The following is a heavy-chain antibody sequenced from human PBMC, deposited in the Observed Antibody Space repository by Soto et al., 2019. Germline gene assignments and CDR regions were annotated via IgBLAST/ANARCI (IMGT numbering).Heavy chain of an antibody. J-gene: IGHJ4*02. CDR2: INAGNGNT. V-gene: IGHV1-3*01. CDR1: GYTFTSYA. CDR3: ARGSRLYCTNGVCPLPY. Sequence: GASVKVSCKASGYTFTSYAMHWVRQAPGQRLEWMGWINAGNGNTKYSQKFQGRVTITRDTSASTAYMELSSLRSEDTAVYYCARGSRLYCTNGVCPLPYWGQGTLVTVSS. D-gene: IGHD2-8*01.